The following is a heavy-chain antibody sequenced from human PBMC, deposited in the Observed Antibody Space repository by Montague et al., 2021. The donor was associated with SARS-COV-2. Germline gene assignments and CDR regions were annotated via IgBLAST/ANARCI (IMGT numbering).Heavy chain of an antibody. J-gene: IGHJ6*03. D-gene: IGHD2-2*01. V-gene: IGHV4-34*01. CDR3: ARARQDVVVPALGIGAYYYYYCMDV. CDR1: GGSFSGYY. Sequence: SETLSLTCAVYGGSFSGYYWSWIRQPPGKGLEWIGEINHSGSTNXNPSLKSRVTIPVDTSKNQFSLKLSSVTAADTAVYYCARARQDVVVPALGIGAYYYYYCMDVWGKGTTVTVSS. CDR2: INHSGST.